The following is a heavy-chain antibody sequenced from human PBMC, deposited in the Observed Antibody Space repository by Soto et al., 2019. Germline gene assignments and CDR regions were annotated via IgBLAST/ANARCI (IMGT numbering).Heavy chain of an antibody. D-gene: IGHD2-2*02. V-gene: IGHV3-33*01. Sequence: QVQLVESGGGVVQPGRSLRLSCAASGFTFSSYGMHWVRQAPGKGLEWVAVIWYDGSNKYYADSVKGRFTISRDNSKNTLYLQLNGLRAEDTAVYYCARDGLPCSSTSCYIYYYYYYMDVWGKGTTVTVSS. J-gene: IGHJ6*03. CDR2: IWYDGSNK. CDR3: ARDGLPCSSTSCYIYYYYYYMDV. CDR1: GFTFSSYG.